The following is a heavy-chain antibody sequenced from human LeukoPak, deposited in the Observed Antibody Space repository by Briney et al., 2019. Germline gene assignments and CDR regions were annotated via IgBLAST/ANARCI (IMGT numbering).Heavy chain of an antibody. CDR3: ASDLSGSYYSNYYYYGVDV. V-gene: IGHV1-18*01. J-gene: IGHJ6*02. CDR2: ISAYNGNT. CDR1: GYTFTSYG. Sequence: ASVKVSCTASGYTFTSYGISWVRQAPGQGLGWMGWISAYNGNTNYAQKLQGRVTMTTDTSTSTAYMELRSLRSDDTAVYYCASDLSGSYYSNYYYYGVDVWGQGTTVTVSS. D-gene: IGHD1-26*01.